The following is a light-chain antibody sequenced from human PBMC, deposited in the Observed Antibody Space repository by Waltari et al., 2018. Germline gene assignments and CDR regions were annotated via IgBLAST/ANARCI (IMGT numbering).Light chain of an antibody. CDR1: QSISSS. J-gene: IGKJ1*01. CDR2: KAS. Sequence: DIQMTQSPSTLSASIGDRVTITCRASQSISSSLAWYQQNPGKAPKLLIYKASTLESGVPSRFSCSGSGTEFTLTISSLQPGDFATYYCQQYNSFSRTFGQGTKVDIK. CDR3: QQYNSFSRT. V-gene: IGKV1-5*03.